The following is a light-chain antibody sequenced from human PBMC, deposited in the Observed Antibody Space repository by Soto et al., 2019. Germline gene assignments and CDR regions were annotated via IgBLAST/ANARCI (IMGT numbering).Light chain of an antibody. CDR3: LLYYSDVRV. CDR1: TGAVTSGHY. CDR2: DTS. J-gene: IGLJ2*01. V-gene: IGLV7-46*01. Sequence: QAVVTQEPSLTVSPGGTVTLTCGSSTGAVTSGHYPYWFQQKPGQAPRTLIYDTSKKHSWTPARFSGSLLGGKAVLTLSGAQPEDEADYYCLLYYSDVRVFGGGTKLTVL.